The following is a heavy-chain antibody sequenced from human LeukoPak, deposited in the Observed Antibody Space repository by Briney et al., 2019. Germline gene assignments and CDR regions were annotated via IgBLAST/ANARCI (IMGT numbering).Heavy chain of an antibody. CDR1: GFTVSSNY. V-gene: IGHV3-66*01. J-gene: IGHJ4*02. D-gene: IGHD5-24*01. CDR2: IYSGGST. CDR3: ARVSPLGGYNRIY. Sequence: PGGSLRLSCAASGFTVSSNYMSWVRQAPGKGLEWVSVIYSGGSTYYADSVKGRFTISRDNSKNTLYLQMNSLRAEDTAVYYCARVSPLGGYNRIYWGQGTLVTVSS.